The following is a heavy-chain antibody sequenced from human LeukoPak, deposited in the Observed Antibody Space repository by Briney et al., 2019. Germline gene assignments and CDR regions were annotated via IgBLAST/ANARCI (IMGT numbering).Heavy chain of an antibody. D-gene: IGHD3-22*01. J-gene: IGHJ4*02. CDR3: AIVHRYYDGSGYWVQ. CDR1: GFTFSSYS. V-gene: IGHV3-23*01. CDR2: ISTSGGST. Sequence: GGSLRLSCAASGFTFSSYSMNWVRQAPGKGLEWVSGISTSGGSTSYADSVKGRFTISRGNPRNTLYMQMNSLRAEDTAVYYCAIVHRYYDGSGYWVQWGQGTLVTVSS.